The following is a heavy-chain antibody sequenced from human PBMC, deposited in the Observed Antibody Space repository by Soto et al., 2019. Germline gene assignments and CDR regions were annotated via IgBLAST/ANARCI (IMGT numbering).Heavy chain of an antibody. CDR2: ISSSSSTI. Sequence: EVQLVESGGGLVQPGGSLRLSCAASGFTFSSYSMNWVRQAPGKGLEWVSYISSSSSTIYYADSVKGRFTISRDNAKNSLYLQMNSLRDEDTAVYYGARGMVTPPIRRDYWGQGTLVTVSS. J-gene: IGHJ4*02. V-gene: IGHV3-48*02. CDR1: GFTFSSYS. CDR3: ARGMVTPPIRRDY. D-gene: IGHD5-18*01.